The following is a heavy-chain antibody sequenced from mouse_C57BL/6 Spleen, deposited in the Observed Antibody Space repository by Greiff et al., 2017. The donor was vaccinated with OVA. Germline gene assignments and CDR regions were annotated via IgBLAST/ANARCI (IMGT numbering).Heavy chain of an antibody. V-gene: IGHV1-26*01. CDR3: ARGVFNTTVVSTDFDV. J-gene: IGHJ1*03. CDR2: INPNNGGT. Sequence: EVKLQQSGPELVKPGASVKISCKASGYTFTDYYMHWVKQSHGKSLEWIGDINPNNGGTSYNQKFKGKAALTVDKSSSTAYMELRSLTSEDSAIYYCARGVFNTTVVSTDFDVWGTGTTVTVSS. CDR1: GYTFTDYY. D-gene: IGHD1-1*01.